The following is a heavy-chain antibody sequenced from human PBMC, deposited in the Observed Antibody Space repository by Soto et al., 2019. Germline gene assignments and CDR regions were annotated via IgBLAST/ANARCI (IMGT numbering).Heavy chain of an antibody. Sequence: EVQLLESGGGLVQPGGSLRLSCAASGFTFSSHAMSWVRQAPGKGLEWVSAISGSGSSTYYADSVKGRFTISRDNSRXTLFLQMNSLRAEDTAGYYCAKVLGWELLQGRFDYWGQGTLVTVSS. V-gene: IGHV3-23*01. J-gene: IGHJ4*02. CDR1: GFTFSSHA. D-gene: IGHD1-26*01. CDR2: ISGSGSST. CDR3: AKVLGWELLQGRFDY.